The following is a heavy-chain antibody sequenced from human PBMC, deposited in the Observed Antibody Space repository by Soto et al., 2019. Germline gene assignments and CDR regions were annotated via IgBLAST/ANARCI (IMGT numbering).Heavy chain of an antibody. V-gene: IGHV3-48*01. Sequence: WGSLRLPCAASGFTFSSYSMNWVRQAPGKGLEWVSYISSSSSTIYYADSVKGRFTISRDNAKNSLYLQMNSLRAEDTAVYYCARVPGCSSTSCYYFDYWGQGTLVTVSS. CDR3: ARVPGCSSTSCYYFDY. J-gene: IGHJ4*02. D-gene: IGHD2-2*01. CDR2: ISSSSSTI. CDR1: GFTFSSYS.